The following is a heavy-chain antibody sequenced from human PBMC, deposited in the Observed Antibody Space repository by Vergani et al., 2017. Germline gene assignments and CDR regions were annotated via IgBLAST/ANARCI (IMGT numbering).Heavy chain of an antibody. J-gene: IGHJ4*02. CDR2: INHSGST. Sequence: QVQLQQWGAGLLKPSETLSLTCAVYGGSFSGYYWSWIRQPPGKGLEWIGEINHSGSTNYNPSLKSRVTISVDTSKNQFSLKLSSVTAADTAVYFCARDPMVREAPGGRFEYWGQGTLVTVSS. V-gene: IGHV4-34*01. D-gene: IGHD3-10*01. CDR3: ARDPMVREAPGGRFEY. CDR1: GGSFSGYY.